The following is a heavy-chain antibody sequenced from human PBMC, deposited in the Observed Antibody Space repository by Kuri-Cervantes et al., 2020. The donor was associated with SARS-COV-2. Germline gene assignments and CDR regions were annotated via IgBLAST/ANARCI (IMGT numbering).Heavy chain of an antibody. Sequence: ASAKVSCKASGYTFTSYAMNWVRQAPGQGLEWMGWTNTNTGNPTYDQGFTGRFVFSLDTSVRTAYPQISSLKAEETAVYYCASRYYEGPGLARKNHWYFDLWGRGTLVTVSS. D-gene: IGHD3-22*01. CDR2: TNTNTGNP. J-gene: IGHJ2*01. V-gene: IGHV7-4-1*02. CDR1: GYTFTSYA. CDR3: ASRYYEGPGLARKNHWYFDL.